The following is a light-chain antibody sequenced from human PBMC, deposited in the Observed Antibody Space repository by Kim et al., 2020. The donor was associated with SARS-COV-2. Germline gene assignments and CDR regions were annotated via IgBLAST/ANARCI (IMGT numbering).Light chain of an antibody. Sequence: QSALTQPASVSGSPGQSITISCTGTSSDVGGYNYVSWYQQHPGKVPKLMIYDVNERPSGVSNRFSASKSGNTASLTISGLQAEDEADYYCSSYTSSSTLVFGGGTKVTVL. CDR3: SSYTSSSTLV. CDR2: DVN. J-gene: IGLJ3*02. CDR1: SSDVGGYNY. V-gene: IGLV2-14*01.